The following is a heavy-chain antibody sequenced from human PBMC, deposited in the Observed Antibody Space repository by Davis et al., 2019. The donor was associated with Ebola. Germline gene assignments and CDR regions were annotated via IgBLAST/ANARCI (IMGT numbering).Heavy chain of an antibody. Sequence: PGGSLRPSFPASGFTFSSHGMHWVRQAPGKGLEWVAVIWYDGSNKYYADSVKGRFTISRDNSKNTLYLQMNSLRAEDTAVYYCARDRWPRYSNPDYWGQGTLVTVSS. CDR3: ARDRWPRYSNPDY. CDR1: GFTFSSHG. V-gene: IGHV3-33*01. D-gene: IGHD4-11*01. J-gene: IGHJ4*02. CDR2: IWYDGSNK.